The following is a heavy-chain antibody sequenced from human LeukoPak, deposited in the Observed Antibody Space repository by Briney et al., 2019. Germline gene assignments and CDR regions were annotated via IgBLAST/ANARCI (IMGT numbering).Heavy chain of an antibody. J-gene: IGHJ4*02. CDR3: ATYRQVLLPFES. V-gene: IGHV3-21*04. CDR1: GFTLTSYN. Sequence: GGSLRLSCAASGFTLTSYNMNWVRQAPGKGLEWVSSITSSSDYIYYADSVKGRFTVSRDNAKNSLYLQMNSLRAEDTAIYYCATYRQVLLPFESWGQGTLVTVSS. CDR2: ITSSSDYI. D-gene: IGHD2-8*02.